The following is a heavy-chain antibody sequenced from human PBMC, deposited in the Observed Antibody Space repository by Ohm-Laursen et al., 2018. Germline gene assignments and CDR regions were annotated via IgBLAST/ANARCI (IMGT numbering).Heavy chain of an antibody. CDR1: GFTFSNYW. CDR2: INGDGTIT. J-gene: IGHJ4*02. Sequence: SLRLSCTAFGFTFSNYWMHWVRQAPGRGLVWVSRINGDGTITNYADSVKGRFTITRDNAKNTVNLEMSSLRAEDTALYYCVGGYITVFHYWGQGTLLRVSS. V-gene: IGHV3-74*01. CDR3: VGGYITVFHY. D-gene: IGHD5-12*01.